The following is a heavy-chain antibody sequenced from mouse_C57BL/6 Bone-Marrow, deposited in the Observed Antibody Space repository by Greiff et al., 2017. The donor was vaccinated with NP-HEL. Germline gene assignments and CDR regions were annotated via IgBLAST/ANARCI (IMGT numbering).Heavy chain of an antibody. V-gene: IGHV3-6*01. J-gene: IGHJ3*01. CDR1: GYSITSGYY. Sequence: EVQLQESGPGLVKPSQSLSLTCSVTGYSITSGYYWNWIRQFPGNKLEWMGYISYDGSNNYNPSLKNRISITRDTSKNQFFLKLNSVTTEDTATYYCARAQAAQAWFAYWGQGTLVTVSA. D-gene: IGHD3-2*02. CDR2: ISYDGSN. CDR3: ARAQAAQAWFAY.